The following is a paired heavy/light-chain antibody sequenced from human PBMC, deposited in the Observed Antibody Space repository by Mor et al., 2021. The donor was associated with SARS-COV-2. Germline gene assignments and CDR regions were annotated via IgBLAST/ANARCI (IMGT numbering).Heavy chain of an antibody. CDR2: ISYDGSNK. CDR1: GFTFSSYG. J-gene: IGHJ6*02. Sequence: QVQLVESGGGVVQPGRSLRLSCAASGFTFSSYGMHWVRQAPGKGLEWVAVISYDGSNKYYADSVKGRFTISRDNSKNTLYLQMNSLRAEDTAVYYCAKDGGSYNSVSDHYYYYYGMDVWGQGTTVTVSS. V-gene: IGHV3-30*18. D-gene: IGHD1-26*01. CDR3: AKDGGSYNSVSDHYYYYYGMDV.
Light chain of an antibody. CDR2: AAS. V-gene: IGKV1-17*01. CDR3: LQHNSYPLT. CDR1: QGIRND. Sequence: DIQMTQSPSSLSASVGDRVTITCRASQGIRNDLGWYQQKPGKAPKRLIYAASSLQSGVPSRFSGSGSGTEFTLTISSLQPEDFATYYCLQHNSYPLTFGPGTKVDIK. J-gene: IGKJ3*01.